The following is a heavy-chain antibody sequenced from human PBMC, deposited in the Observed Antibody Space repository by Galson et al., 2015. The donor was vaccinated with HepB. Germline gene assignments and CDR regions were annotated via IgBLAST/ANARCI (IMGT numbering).Heavy chain of an antibody. D-gene: IGHD2-15*01. V-gene: IGHV3-74*01. CDR2: INSDGSST. Sequence: SLRLSCAASGFTFSSYWMHWVRQAPGKGLVWVSRINSDGSSTSYEDSVKGRFTISRDNAKNTLYLQMNSLRVEDTAVYYCARERGVGYCSGGSCRYYYYGMDVLCQVTTVTVSS. CDR3: ARERGVGYCSGGSCRYYYYGMDV. CDR1: GFTFSSYW. J-gene: IGHJ6*02.